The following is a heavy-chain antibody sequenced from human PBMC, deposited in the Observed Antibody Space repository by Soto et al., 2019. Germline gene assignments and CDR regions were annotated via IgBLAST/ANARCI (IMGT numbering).Heavy chain of an antibody. CDR3: ARDTAAKASDSHSYYPHFDP. CDR1: GDSINTDYY. V-gene: IGHV4-30-4*01. J-gene: IGHJ5*02. CDR2: IYYSGGP. D-gene: IGHD3-22*01. Sequence: SETLSLPCTVSGDSINTDYYWSWLRQPPRQGLEWIGHIYYSGGPFYSPSLKSRLALSVDTSKNQFSLRLSSVTAADTAVYYCARDTAAKASDSHSYYPHFDPRDRETLFTVAS.